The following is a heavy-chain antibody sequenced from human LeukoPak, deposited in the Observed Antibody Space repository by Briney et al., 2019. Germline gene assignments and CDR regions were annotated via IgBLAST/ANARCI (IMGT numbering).Heavy chain of an antibody. D-gene: IGHD5-18*01. CDR1: GFTFSSYA. V-gene: IGHV3-23*01. Sequence: PGGSLRLSCAASGFTFSSYAMSWVRQAPGKGLEWVSVISGSGGSTYYADSVKGRFTISRDNSKNTLYLPMNSLRAEDTAVYYCAKVSGYSYGYTGYWGQGTLVTVSS. CDR3: AKVSGYSYGYTGY. CDR2: ISGSGGST. J-gene: IGHJ4*02.